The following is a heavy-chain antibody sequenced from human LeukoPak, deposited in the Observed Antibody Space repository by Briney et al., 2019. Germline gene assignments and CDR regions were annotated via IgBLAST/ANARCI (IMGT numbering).Heavy chain of an antibody. Sequence: SETLSLTCTVSGYSISSGYCWGWIRQPPGKGLEWIGSIYHSGSTYYNPSLKSRVTISVDTSKNQFSLKLSSVTAADTAVYYCAGGAIWYDSSGYYGPIDYWGQGTLVTVSS. CDR3: AGGAIWYDSSGYYGPIDY. V-gene: IGHV4-38-2*02. J-gene: IGHJ4*02. CDR2: IYHSGST. D-gene: IGHD3-22*01. CDR1: GYSISSGYC.